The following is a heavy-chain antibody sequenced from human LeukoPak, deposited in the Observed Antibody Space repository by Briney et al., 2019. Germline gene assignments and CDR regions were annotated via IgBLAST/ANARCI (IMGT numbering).Heavy chain of an antibody. D-gene: IGHD4-17*01. Sequence: GGSLRLSCEASGFTVSSFVINWLRQPPGKGLEWVSYISSSGGTMDYADSVKGGFTVSRDNGKKFVHLQLNSLRAEDTAVYFCARIPRPDYADAHWGQGTLVTVSS. CDR1: GFTVSSFV. V-gene: IGHV3-48*03. J-gene: IGHJ4*02. CDR3: ARIPRPDYADAH. CDR2: ISSSGGTM.